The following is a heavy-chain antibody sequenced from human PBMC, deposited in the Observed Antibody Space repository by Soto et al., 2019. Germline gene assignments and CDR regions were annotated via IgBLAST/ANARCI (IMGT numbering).Heavy chain of an antibody. CDR1: GFTVSSNY. CDR2: IYSGGST. V-gene: IGHV3-66*01. D-gene: IGHD3-10*01. Sequence: GGSLRLSCAASGFTVSSNYMSWVRQAPGKGLEWVSVIYSGGSTYYADSVKGRFTISRDNSKNTRYLQMNSLRAEDTAVYYCASSEGSGSPRRYYYYYYMDVWGKGTTVTVSS. J-gene: IGHJ6*03. CDR3: ASSEGSGSPRRYYYYYYMDV.